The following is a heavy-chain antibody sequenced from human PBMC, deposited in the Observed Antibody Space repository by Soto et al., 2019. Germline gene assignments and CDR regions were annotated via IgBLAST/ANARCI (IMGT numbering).Heavy chain of an antibody. J-gene: IGHJ4*02. V-gene: IGHV4-59*01. CDR2: IYYSGST. D-gene: IGHD4-17*01. Sequence: QVQLQESGPGLVKPSETLSLTCAVSGGSISSYYWSWIRQPPGKGLEWIGYIYYSGSTNYNPSLKRRVTISVDTSKNQFSLKVSSVTAADAAVYYCAGQMTTLTTFEYWGQGTLVTVSS. CDR1: GGSISSYY. CDR3: AGQMTTLTTFEY.